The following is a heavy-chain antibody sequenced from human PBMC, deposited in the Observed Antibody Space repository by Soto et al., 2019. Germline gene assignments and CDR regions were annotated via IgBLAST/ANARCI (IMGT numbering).Heavy chain of an antibody. J-gene: IGHJ4*02. Sequence: SETLSLTCAVYGGSFSGYYWSLIRQPPGKGLEWIGEINHSGSTNYNPSLKSRVTISVDTSKNQFSLKLSSVTAADTAVYYCARLSPVMIQVNWGQGTLVTSPQ. V-gene: IGHV4-34*01. D-gene: IGHD3-3*01. CDR2: INHSGST. CDR1: GGSFSGYY. CDR3: ARLSPVMIQVN.